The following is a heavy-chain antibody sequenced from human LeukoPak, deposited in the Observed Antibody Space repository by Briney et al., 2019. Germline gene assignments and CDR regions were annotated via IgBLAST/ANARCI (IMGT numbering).Heavy chain of an antibody. J-gene: IGHJ4*02. CDR1: GGSIRNYL. CDR3: ASESKSYVGSGFYHEY. D-gene: IGHD3-22*01. Sequence: SETLSLTCSGSGGSIRNYLLSWIRQPAGKGLEWIGRIYSSGWTEYNPSLRSRVTMSVDRSRNQLSLRLTSMTAADSAVYYCASESKSYVGSGFYHEYWGQGTLVGVFS. CDR2: IYSSGWT. V-gene: IGHV4-4*07.